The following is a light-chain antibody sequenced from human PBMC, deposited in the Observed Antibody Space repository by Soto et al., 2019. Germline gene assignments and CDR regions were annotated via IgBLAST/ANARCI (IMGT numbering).Light chain of an antibody. V-gene: IGLV2-23*03. CDR1: SSDVGSYNL. CDR3: CSYAGSSTFG. CDR2: EGS. Sequence: SALTQPASVSGSPGQSITISCTGTSSDVGSYNLVSWYQQHPGKAPKLMIYEGSKRPSGVSNRFSGSKSGNTAPLTISGLQAEDEADYYCCSYAGSSTFGFGTGTKVTVL. J-gene: IGLJ1*01.